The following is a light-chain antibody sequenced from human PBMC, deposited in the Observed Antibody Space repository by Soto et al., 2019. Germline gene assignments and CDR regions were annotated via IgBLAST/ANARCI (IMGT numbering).Light chain of an antibody. CDR2: GAS. J-gene: IGKJ1*01. CDR1: QSVSRN. V-gene: IGKV3-15*01. Sequence: EIVLTQSPGTLSVSPGDRATLSCRASQSVSRNLAWYQQKPGQAPRLLIYGASTRATGIPARFSGSGSGTEFTLTISSLQSEDFAVYYCQQYNNWPPWTFGQGTKVDIK. CDR3: QQYNNWPPWT.